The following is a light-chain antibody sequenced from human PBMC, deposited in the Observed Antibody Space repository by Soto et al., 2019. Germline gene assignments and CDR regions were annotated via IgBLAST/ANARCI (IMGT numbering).Light chain of an antibody. Sequence: ENVLTQSPGTLSLSPGERVTLSCRASQDIGSHLAWYQQKPGQAPRLLIFDASSRATGIPDRFSGSGSGTDFTLSISRLEPEDFAVYYCQQYGTSPRTFGQGTRVEIK. CDR2: DAS. J-gene: IGKJ1*01. V-gene: IGKV3-20*01. CDR1: QDIGSH. CDR3: QQYGTSPRT.